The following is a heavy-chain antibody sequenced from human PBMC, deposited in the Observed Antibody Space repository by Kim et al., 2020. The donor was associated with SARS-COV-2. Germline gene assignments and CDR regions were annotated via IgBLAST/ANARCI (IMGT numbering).Heavy chain of an antibody. CDR1: GFTLANVW. Sequence: GGSLRLSCAASGFTLANVWMTWVRQAPGKGLEWVGRIKSETDGGTTDYSPPGKGRFTISRDDSINMFYLQRSSLKTEDTAMYYCTSGNILGLWGQGTLVT. CDR3: TSGNILGL. J-gene: IGHJ1*01. CDR2: IKSETDGGTT. V-gene: IGHV3-15*01.